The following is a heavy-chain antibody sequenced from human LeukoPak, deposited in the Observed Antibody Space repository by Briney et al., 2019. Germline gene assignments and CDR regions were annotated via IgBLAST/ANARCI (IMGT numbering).Heavy chain of an antibody. CDR1: GYTFTGSY. CDR3: ARGVIVVVPAAPSDY. CDR2: INPSSGGT. D-gene: IGHD2-2*01. V-gene: IGHV1-2*02. Sequence: ASVKVSCKASGYTFTGSYMHSVPQAPGQGLEWMGWINPSSGGTNYAQKFQGRVTMTRDTSISTAYMELSRLRSDDTAVYYCARGVIVVVPAAPSDYWGQGTLVTVSS. J-gene: IGHJ4*02.